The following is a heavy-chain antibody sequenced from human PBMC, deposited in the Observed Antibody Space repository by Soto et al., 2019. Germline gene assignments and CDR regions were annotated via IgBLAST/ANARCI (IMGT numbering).Heavy chain of an antibody. CDR2: IYYSGST. CDR1: GGSISSYG. D-gene: IGHD4-17*01. CDR3: ARTYGDYDTLDY. J-gene: IGHJ4*02. Sequence: SETLSLTCTVFGGSISSYGWSWIRQPPGKGPEWIGYIYYSGSTNYNPSLKSRVTISVDTSKNQFSLKLSSVTAADTAVYYCARTYGDYDTLDYWGQGTLLTVSS. V-gene: IGHV4-59*08.